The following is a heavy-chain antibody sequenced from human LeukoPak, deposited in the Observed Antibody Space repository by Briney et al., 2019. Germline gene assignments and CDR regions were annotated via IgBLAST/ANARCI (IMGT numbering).Heavy chain of an antibody. D-gene: IGHD3-3*01. V-gene: IGHV4-34*01. Sequence: SETLSLTCAVYGGSFSGYYWSWIRQPPGKELEWIGEINHSGSTNYNPSLKSRVTISVDASNNQFSLKLSSVTAADMAVYYCARAGYDFWSGYYKGYFDYWGQGTLVTVSS. CDR2: INHSGST. CDR1: GGSFSGYY. J-gene: IGHJ4*02. CDR3: ARAGYDFWSGYYKGYFDY.